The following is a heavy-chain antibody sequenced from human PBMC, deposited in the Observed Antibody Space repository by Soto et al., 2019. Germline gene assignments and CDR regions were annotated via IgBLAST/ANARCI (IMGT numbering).Heavy chain of an antibody. CDR1: GGSISSGGYY. Sequence: SETLSLTCPVSGGSISSGGYYWSWIRQHPGKGLEWIGYIYYSGSTYYNPSLKSRVTISVDTSKNQFSLKLSSVTAADTAVYYCARDPRARGYCSSTSCPIWGQGTMVTVSS. J-gene: IGHJ3*02. D-gene: IGHD2-2*01. CDR3: ARDPRARGYCSSTSCPI. V-gene: IGHV4-31*03. CDR2: IYYSGST.